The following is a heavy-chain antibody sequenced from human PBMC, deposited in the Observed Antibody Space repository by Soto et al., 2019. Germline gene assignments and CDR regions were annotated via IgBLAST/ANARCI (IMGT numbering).Heavy chain of an antibody. D-gene: IGHD5-12*01. CDR1: GYSISSGCF. J-gene: IGHJ4*02. CDR2: MYHDGNT. V-gene: IGHV4-38-2*02. Sequence: SETLSLTCAVSGYSISSGCFWGWIRQPPGKGLEGIANMYHDGNTHYNPSLKSRGTMSVDTSKSQFSLKLNSVTAADTAVYYCARESYSGYHSYDYWGQGILVTVSS. CDR3: ARESYSGYHSYDY.